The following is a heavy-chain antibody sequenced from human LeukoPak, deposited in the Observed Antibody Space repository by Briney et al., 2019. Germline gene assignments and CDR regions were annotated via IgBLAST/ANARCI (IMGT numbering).Heavy chain of an antibody. CDR1: GVSISSYF. J-gene: IGHJ5*02. Sequence: AETLSLTCTVSGVSISSYFLSWIRQPPGMGLEWIGYVYYSGSPNYNPSIKSRVTISVATSKNKFYLPLRSVTAADTAVYYCARVFDDYYDSSADPPLWFDPWGQGTLVTVSS. CDR3: ARVFDDYYDSSADPPLWFDP. V-gene: IGHV4-59*01. CDR2: VYYSGSP. D-gene: IGHD3-22*01.